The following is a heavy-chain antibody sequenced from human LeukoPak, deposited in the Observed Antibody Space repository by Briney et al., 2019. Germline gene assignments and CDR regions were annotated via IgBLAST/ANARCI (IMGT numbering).Heavy chain of an antibody. Sequence: ESGPTLVNPTQTLTLTCTFSGFSLSTSGVGVGWIRQPPGKALEWLALIYWDDDKRYSPSLKSRLTITKDTSKNQVVLTMTNMDPVDTATYYCAHSTVLLWFGELLNWFDPWGQGTLVTVSS. D-gene: IGHD3-10*01. CDR2: IYWDDDK. J-gene: IGHJ5*02. CDR1: GFSLSTSGVG. V-gene: IGHV2-5*02. CDR3: AHSTVLLWFGELLNWFDP.